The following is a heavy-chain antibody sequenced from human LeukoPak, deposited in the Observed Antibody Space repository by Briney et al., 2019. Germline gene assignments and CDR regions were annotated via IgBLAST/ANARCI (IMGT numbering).Heavy chain of an antibody. V-gene: IGHV5-51*01. J-gene: IGHJ5*02. Sequence: FTHYYWVWVRQPPGKGLEWMGIIYPGDSDTRYSPSFQGQVTISADKSISTAYLQWSSLEASDTAMYYCARRGGSSWYAYWFDPWGQGTLVTVSS. CDR3: ARRGGSSWYAYWFDP. D-gene: IGHD6-13*01. CDR1: FTHYY. CDR2: IYPGDSDT.